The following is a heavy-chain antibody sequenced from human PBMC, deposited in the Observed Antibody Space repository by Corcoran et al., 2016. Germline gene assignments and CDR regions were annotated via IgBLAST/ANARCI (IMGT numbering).Heavy chain of an antibody. CDR1: GFTFSSYW. CDR3: ARLREGVTYDY. CDR2: IKQGGSEK. J-gene: IGHJ4*02. V-gene: IGHV3-7*01. Sequence: EVQLVESGGGLVQPGGSLRLSCAASGFTFSSYWMSWVRQAPGKGLEWVANIKQGGSEKYYVDSVKGRFTLARDNAKNSLYLQMNSLRAEDTAVYYCARLREGVTYDYWGQGTLVTVSS. D-gene: IGHD2-21*02.